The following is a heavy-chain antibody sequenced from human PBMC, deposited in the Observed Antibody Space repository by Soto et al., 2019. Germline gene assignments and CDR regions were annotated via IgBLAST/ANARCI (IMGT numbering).Heavy chain of an antibody. CDR1: GGSMRNYF. CDR2: IHYSGTT. Sequence: SETLSLTCTVSGGSMRNYFWTWIRQPPGKGLEWIGYIHYSGTTSFFPSYTPSLRSRVTISGDTSKNQFSLKLLSVTTADTAVYFCAAGEASSRNLAPYYLDFWGQGTLVTVSS. V-gene: IGHV4-59*01. D-gene: IGHD6-13*01. J-gene: IGHJ4*02. CDR3: AAGEASSRNLAPYYLDF.